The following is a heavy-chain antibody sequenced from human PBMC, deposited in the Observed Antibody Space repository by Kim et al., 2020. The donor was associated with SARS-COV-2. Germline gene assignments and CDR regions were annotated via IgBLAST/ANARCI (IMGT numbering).Heavy chain of an antibody. D-gene: IGHD3-10*01. CDR2: IIPIFGTA. CDR1: GGTFSSYA. CDR3: ARGNNYYGSGTPPSY. Sequence: SVKVSCKASGGTFSSYAISWVRQAPGQGLEWMGGIIPIFGTANYAQKFQGRVTITADESTSTAYMELSSLRSEDTTVYYCARGNNYYGSGTPPSYWGQGTLVTVSS. V-gene: IGHV1-69*13. J-gene: IGHJ4*02.